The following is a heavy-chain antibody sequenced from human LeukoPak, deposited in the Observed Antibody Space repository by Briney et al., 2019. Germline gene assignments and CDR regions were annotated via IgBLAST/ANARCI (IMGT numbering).Heavy chain of an antibody. J-gene: IGHJ6*03. CDR2: IYYSGST. D-gene: IGHD5-18*01. Sequence: PSETLSLTCTVSGGSISSYYWSWIRQPPGKGLEWIGYIYYSGSTNYNPSLKSRVTISVDTSKNQFSLKLSSVTAADTAVYYCARDRGYSYGHYYYYCYMDVWGKGTTVTVSS. CDR3: ARDRGYSYGHYYYYCYMDV. V-gene: IGHV4-59*01. CDR1: GGSISSYY.